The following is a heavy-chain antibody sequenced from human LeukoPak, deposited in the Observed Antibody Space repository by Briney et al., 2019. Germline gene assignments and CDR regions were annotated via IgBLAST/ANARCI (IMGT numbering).Heavy chain of an antibody. CDR3: AKDTASSWWYFDL. V-gene: IGHV3-53*01. D-gene: IGHD5-18*01. CDR1: GFTVSSNY. J-gene: IGHJ2*01. Sequence: PGGSLRLSCAASGFTVSSNYMSWVRQAPGKGLEWVSVIYSGGSTYYADSVKGRVTISRDNSKNTPYLQMNRLRAEDTAVYYCAKDTASSWWYFDLWGRGTLVTVSS. CDR2: IYSGGST.